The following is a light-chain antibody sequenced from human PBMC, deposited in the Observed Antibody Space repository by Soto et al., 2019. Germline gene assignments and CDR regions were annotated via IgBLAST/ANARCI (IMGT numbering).Light chain of an antibody. Sequence: AIRMTQAPSSFSASTGDRVTITCRASQGISSYLAWYQQKPGKALKLLIYAASTLQCGVPSRVSGSGSGTDFTLPISCLQSEEFANYYCQQYYSYPLTFGGGTKVEIK. V-gene: IGKV1-8*01. J-gene: IGKJ4*01. CDR3: QQYYSYPLT. CDR2: AAS. CDR1: QGISSY.